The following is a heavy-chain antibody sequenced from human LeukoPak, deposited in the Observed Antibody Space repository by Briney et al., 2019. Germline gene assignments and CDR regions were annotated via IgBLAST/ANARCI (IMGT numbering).Heavy chain of an antibody. CDR2: INPSGGSP. J-gene: IGHJ4*02. CDR3: ARDLKGYYDSSGSPGY. V-gene: IGHV1-46*01. D-gene: IGHD3-22*01. Sequence: ASVKVSCKASGHIFTSYYIHWVRQAPGQGLEWMGIINPSGGSPSYAQKLQGRVTMTRDTSTSTVYMELSSLRSEDTAVYYCARDLKGYYDSSGSPGYWGQGTLVTVSS. CDR1: GHIFTSYY.